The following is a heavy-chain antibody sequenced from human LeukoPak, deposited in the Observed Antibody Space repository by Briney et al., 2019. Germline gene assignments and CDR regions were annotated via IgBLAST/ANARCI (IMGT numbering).Heavy chain of an antibody. CDR1: GDSFSSRSYF. J-gene: IGHJ4*02. CDR2: IYYSGIT. Sequence: SSETLSLTCTVSGDSFSSRSYFWGWIRQPPGKGLEWIGIIYYSGITYYNPSLKSRVTISVDTSKNQFSLNLNSVTAADTAVYFCARTYDSSSYYYVFEDWGQGTLVTVSS. CDR3: ARTYDSSSYYYVFED. D-gene: IGHD3-22*01. V-gene: IGHV4-39*01.